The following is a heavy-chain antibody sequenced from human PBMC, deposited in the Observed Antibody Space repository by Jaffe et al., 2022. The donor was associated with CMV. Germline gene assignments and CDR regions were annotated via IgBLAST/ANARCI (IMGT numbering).Heavy chain of an antibody. V-gene: IGHV3-23*01. J-gene: IGHJ6*02. CDR1: GFTFIHYA. D-gene: IGHD1-26*01. CDR2: ISGTGSNL. CDR3: VRERLSGWLQSSPLPPV. Sequence: EVQLLESGGDLAQPGGSLRLSCVASGFTFIHYAMSWVRQAPGKGLEWVSSISGTGSNLYYADSVKGRLTISRDNSRNRLYLEMNRLRAEDTAVYYCVRERLSGWLQSSPLPPVWGQGTTVTVSS.